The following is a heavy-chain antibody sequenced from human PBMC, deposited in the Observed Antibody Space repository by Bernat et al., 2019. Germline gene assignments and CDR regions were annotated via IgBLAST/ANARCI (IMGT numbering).Heavy chain of an antibody. CDR2: INHSGST. Sequence: QVQLQQWGAGLLKPSETLSLTCAVYGGSFSGYYWSWIRQPPGKGLEWIGEINHSGSTYYNPSLKSRVTISVDTSKNQFSLKLSSVTAADTAVYYCATYGSGSYYHFDCWGHGTLVTVSS. CDR1: GGSFSGYY. J-gene: IGHJ4*01. D-gene: IGHD3-10*01. CDR3: ATYGSGSYYHFDC. V-gene: IGHV4-34*01.